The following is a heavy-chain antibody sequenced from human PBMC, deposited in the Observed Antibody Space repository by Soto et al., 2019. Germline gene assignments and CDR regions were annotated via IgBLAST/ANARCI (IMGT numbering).Heavy chain of an antibody. CDR1: GFTFSDYY. CDR2: ISSSGSTI. D-gene: IGHD4-17*01. Sequence: GGSLRLSCAASGFTFSDYYMSWIRQAPGKGLEWVSYISSSGSTIYYADSVKGRFTIPRDNAKNSLYLQMNSLRAEDTAVYYCASTVTTYYYYYYMDVWGKGTTVTVSS. CDR3: ASTVTTYYYYYYMDV. V-gene: IGHV3-11*01. J-gene: IGHJ6*03.